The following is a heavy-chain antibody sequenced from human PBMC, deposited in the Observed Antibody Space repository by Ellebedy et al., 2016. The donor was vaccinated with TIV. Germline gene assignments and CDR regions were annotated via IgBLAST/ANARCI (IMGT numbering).Heavy chain of an antibody. D-gene: IGHD6-19*01. CDR3: ARVPSLVAGYTPGLDY. Sequence: SETLSLXXAVYGGSFSGYYWSWIRQPPGKGLEWIGEINHSGSTNYNPSLKSRVTISVDTSKNQFSLKLSSVTAADTAVYYCARVPSLVAGYTPGLDYWGQGTLVTVSS. CDR2: INHSGST. J-gene: IGHJ4*02. V-gene: IGHV4-34*01. CDR1: GGSFSGYY.